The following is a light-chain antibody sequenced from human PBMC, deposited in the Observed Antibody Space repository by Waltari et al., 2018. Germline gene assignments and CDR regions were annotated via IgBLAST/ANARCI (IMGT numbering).Light chain of an antibody. CDR1: NSNLGSNS. CDR2: KND. CDR3: SSWDDSLSGVV. V-gene: IGLV1-47*01. Sequence: QSVLPQPPSASGTPGQRVTMSCPGSNSNLGSNSVYWYQQLPGTAPKLLIYKNDLRPSGVPDRISGSKSGTSASLAISGLRSEDEADYYCSSWDDSLSGVVLGGGTKLTVL. J-gene: IGLJ2*01.